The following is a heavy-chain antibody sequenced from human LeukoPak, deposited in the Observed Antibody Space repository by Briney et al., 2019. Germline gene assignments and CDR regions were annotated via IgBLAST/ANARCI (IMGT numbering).Heavy chain of an antibody. CDR2: ISSSSSYI. Sequence: GGSLRLSCAASGFTFSSYSMNWVRQAPGKGLEWVSSISSSSSYIYYAGSVKGRFTNSRNNAKNSLYLQMNSLRAEDTAVYYCARGHSGYAGYWGQGTLVTVSS. CDR3: ARGHSGYAGY. J-gene: IGHJ4*02. V-gene: IGHV3-21*01. CDR1: GFTFSSYS. D-gene: IGHD5-12*01.